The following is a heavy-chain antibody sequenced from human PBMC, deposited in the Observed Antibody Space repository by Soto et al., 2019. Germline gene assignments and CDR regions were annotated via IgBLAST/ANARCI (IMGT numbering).Heavy chain of an antibody. D-gene: IGHD6-13*01. Sequence: ASVKVSCKASGYTFTSNWMHWVRRAPGQGLEWMGVINPSGGITKYTPRFQGRVTMTTDTSTSTVYMDLSSLTSEDTAVYYCARDHSIASSGAWWLDPWGQGTLVTVSS. CDR2: INPSGGIT. CDR1: GYTFTSNW. V-gene: IGHV1-46*01. CDR3: ARDHSIASSGAWWLDP. J-gene: IGHJ5*02.